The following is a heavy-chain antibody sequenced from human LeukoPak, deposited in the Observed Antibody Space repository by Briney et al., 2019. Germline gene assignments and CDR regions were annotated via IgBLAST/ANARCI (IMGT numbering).Heavy chain of an antibody. CDR2: IYTDGTT. Sequence: SETLSLTCTVSGAYIYNFYWSWIRQPAGKGPEWIGHIYTDGTTKYNPSLKSRVTMSADASKDQFSLKLTSVTAADTAVYYCAKAAGGTFDPWGPGTLVIVSS. V-gene: IGHV4-4*07. CDR1: GAYIYNFY. D-gene: IGHD1-26*01. J-gene: IGHJ5*02. CDR3: AKAAGGTFDP.